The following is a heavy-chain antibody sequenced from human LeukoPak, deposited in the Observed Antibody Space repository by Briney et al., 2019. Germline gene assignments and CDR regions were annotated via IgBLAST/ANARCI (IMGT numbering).Heavy chain of an antibody. D-gene: IGHD6-13*01. CDR3: AGEARGIAAAGTGY. CDR2: IYYSGST. CDR1: GGSISSYY. V-gene: IGHV4-59*01. J-gene: IGHJ4*02. Sequence: SETLSLTCTVSGGSISSYYWSWIRQPPGKGLEWIGYIYYSGSTNYNPSLKSRVTISVDTSKNQFSLKLGSVTAADTAVYYCAGEARGIAAAGTGYWGQGTLVTVSS.